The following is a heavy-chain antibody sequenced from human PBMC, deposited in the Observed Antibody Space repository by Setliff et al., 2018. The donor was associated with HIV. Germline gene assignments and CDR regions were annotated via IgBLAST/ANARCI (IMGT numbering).Heavy chain of an antibody. CDR2: ISTNGGTT. Sequence: GGSLRLSCVASGITISTYDMHWVRQAPGKGLEYVSAISTNGGTTYYADSVKGRFTISRDNSKNTLYLQMNSLTPEDAAVYYCARDRTLTYGDYYYMDVWGKGTTVTVSS. CDR3: ARDRTLTYGDYYYMDV. D-gene: IGHD2-21*01. CDR1: GITISTYD. V-gene: IGHV3-64*02. J-gene: IGHJ6*03.